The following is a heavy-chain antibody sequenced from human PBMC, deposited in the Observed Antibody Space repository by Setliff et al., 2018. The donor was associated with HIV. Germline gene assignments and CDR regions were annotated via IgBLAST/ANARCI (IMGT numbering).Heavy chain of an antibody. V-gene: IGHV5-51*01. J-gene: IGHJ2*01. CDR1: GYRFTSYW. D-gene: IGHD3-9*01. Sequence: GESLKLSCKASGYRFTSYWIAWVRQMPGKGLEWMGIIYPGDSDTRYSPSFQGQVTISVDKSISTAYLQWNSLKASDTAIYYCARALDFLTEQLNWFFPLWGRGTLVTVSS. CDR3: ARALDFLTEQLNWFFPL. CDR2: IYPGDSDT.